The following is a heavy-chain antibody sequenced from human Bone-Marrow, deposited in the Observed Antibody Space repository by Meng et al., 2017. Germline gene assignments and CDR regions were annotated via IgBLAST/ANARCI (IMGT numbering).Heavy chain of an antibody. CDR2: VYHRGDT. J-gene: IGHJ4*02. D-gene: IGHD1-7*01. CDR1: GDSISSDIW. V-gene: IGHV4-4*02. CDR3: GRDQGRELINH. Sequence: QVQLHESGPGLVKPSGTLSLTCTVSGDSISSDIWWSWVRQPPGKGLEWIGEVYHRGDTNYNPSLKSRVDISVDKSKNQFYLSLVSVTAADTAVYYCGRDQGRELINHWGQGTLVTVSS.